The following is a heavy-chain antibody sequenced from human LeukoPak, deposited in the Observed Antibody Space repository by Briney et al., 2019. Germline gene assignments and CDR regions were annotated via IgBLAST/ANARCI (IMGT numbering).Heavy chain of an antibody. V-gene: IGHV3-30*02. Sequence: GGSLRLSCAASGFTFSSYGMHWVRQAPGKGLEWVAFIRYDGSNKYYADSVKGRFTISRDNSKNTLYLQMNSLRAEDTAVYYCAKTRLGAARYYFDYWGQGTLLTVSS. CDR2: IRYDGSNK. CDR1: GFTFSSYG. CDR3: AKTRLGAARYYFDY. J-gene: IGHJ4*02. D-gene: IGHD3-16*01.